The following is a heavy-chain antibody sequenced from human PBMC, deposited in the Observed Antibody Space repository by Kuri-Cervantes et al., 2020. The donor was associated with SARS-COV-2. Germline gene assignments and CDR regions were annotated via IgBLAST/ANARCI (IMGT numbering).Heavy chain of an antibody. D-gene: IGHD3-22*01. Sequence: ASVKVSCKASGYTFSAYYMHWVRQAPGQGLEWMGRINPNSGGTNYAQNFQGRVTMTRDTSISTAYMELSSLRSDDTAFYYCATVGDYYDSSAYFEYWGQGTLVTVFS. CDR3: ATVGDYYDSSAYFEY. J-gene: IGHJ4*02. CDR2: INPNSGGT. V-gene: IGHV1-2*06. CDR1: GYTFSAYY.